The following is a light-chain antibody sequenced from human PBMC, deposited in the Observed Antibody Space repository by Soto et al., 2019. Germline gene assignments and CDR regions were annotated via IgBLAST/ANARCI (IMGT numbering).Light chain of an antibody. Sequence: QSALTQPASVSGSPGQSITISCTGTSSDVGGYNYVSWYQQHPGKAPKLMIFDVSDRPSGVSDRFSGSKSGNTAALTISGLQAEDEADYYCSSYARSSPVVLGGATKVTVL. J-gene: IGLJ2*01. CDR3: SSYARSSPVV. CDR2: DVS. V-gene: IGLV2-14*01. CDR1: SSDVGGYNY.